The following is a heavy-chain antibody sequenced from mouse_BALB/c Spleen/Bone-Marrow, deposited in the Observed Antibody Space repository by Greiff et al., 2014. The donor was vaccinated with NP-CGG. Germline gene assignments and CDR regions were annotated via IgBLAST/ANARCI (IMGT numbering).Heavy chain of an antibody. V-gene: IGHV14-3*02. J-gene: IGHJ2*01. CDR3: ARTAPENFDY. CDR1: GFNIKDTY. CDR2: IDPANGNT. Sequence: VQLQQSGAELVKPGASVKLSCTASGFNIKDTYMHWVKQRPEQGLEWIGRIDPANGNTKYDPKFQGRATITADTSSNTAYLQLSSLTSEDTAVYYCARTAPENFDYWGQGTTLTVSS. D-gene: IGHD1-2*01.